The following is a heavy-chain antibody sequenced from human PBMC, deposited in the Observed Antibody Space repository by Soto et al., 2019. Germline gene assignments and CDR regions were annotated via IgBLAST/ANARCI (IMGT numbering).Heavy chain of an antibody. V-gene: IGHV3-73*01. CDR2: IRDKTNGYAT. CDR3: TRLDAPGDRALDI. J-gene: IGHJ3*02. CDR1: GFSISCSA. Sequence: EVQLVESGGDLVQPGGSLKLSCAASGFSISCSAIHWVRQASGKGLEWVARIRDKTNGYATGYAASVQGRFTISRDDSKNTAFLQMNSLKAEDTAVYYCTRLDAPGDRALDIWGQGTMVTVSS.